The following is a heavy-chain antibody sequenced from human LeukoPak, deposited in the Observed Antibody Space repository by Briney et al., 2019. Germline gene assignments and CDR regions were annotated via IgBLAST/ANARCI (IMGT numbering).Heavy chain of an antibody. V-gene: IGHV4-59*12. D-gene: IGHD3-10*01. CDR1: GGSISSYY. CDR3: ARDSGTTGEVKFDP. CDR2: IYYSGST. Sequence: SETLSLTCTVSGGSISSYYWSWTRQPPGKGLEWIGYIYYSGSTNYNPSLKSRVTISVDTSKNQFSLKLISVTAADTAVYYCARDSGTTGEVKFDPWGQGTLVTVSS. J-gene: IGHJ5*02.